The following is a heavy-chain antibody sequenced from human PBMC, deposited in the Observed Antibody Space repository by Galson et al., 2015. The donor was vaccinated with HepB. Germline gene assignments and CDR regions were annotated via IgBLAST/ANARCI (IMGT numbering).Heavy chain of an antibody. CDR3: ARTALGYCSGGSTYYFDY. CDR2: IDWDDDK. Sequence: PALVKPTPTLTLTCTFSGFSLSTSGMCVSWIRQPPGKALEWLALIDWDDDKYYSTSLKTRLTISKDTSKNQVVLTMTNMDPVDTATYYCARTALGYCSGGSTYYFDYWGQGTLVTVSS. D-gene: IGHD2-15*01. J-gene: IGHJ4*02. V-gene: IGHV2-70*01. CDR1: GFSLSTSGMC.